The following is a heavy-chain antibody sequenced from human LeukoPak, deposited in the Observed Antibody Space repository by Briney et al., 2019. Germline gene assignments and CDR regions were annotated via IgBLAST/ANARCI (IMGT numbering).Heavy chain of an antibody. CDR2: ISGSGGST. D-gene: IGHD2-2*01. Sequence: GGSLRLSCAASGFTFSNSAMSWVRQAPGKGLGWVSSISGSGGSTYYADSVKGRFTISRDNSKNTLYLQMNSLRAEDAAVYYCAKDLGRVVVPAAYDFWGQGTLVTVSS. J-gene: IGHJ4*02. CDR1: GFTFSNSA. CDR3: AKDLGRVVVPAAYDF. V-gene: IGHV3-23*01.